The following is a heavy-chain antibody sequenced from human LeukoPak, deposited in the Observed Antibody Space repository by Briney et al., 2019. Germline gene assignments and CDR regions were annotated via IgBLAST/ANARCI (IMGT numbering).Heavy chain of an antibody. Sequence: GGSLRLSCAASGFTFSSYSMNWVRQAPGKGLEWVSSISSSSSYIYYADSVKGRFTISRDNAKNSLYLQMNSLRAEDTAVYYCARDGYSSSSSYYYYYMDVWGKGTTVTVSS. D-gene: IGHD6-6*01. J-gene: IGHJ6*03. CDR2: ISSSSSYI. CDR1: GFTFSSYS. V-gene: IGHV3-21*01. CDR3: ARDGYSSSSSYYYYYMDV.